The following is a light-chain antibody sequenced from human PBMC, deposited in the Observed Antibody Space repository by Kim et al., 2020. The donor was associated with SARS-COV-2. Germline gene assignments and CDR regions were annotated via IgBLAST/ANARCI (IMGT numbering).Light chain of an antibody. J-gene: IGLJ3*02. Sequence: PGGPVTLPCGSTTESVTSHHYPFWFQQKPGQAPRTLIYDTDKRQSWTPTRFSGSLRGGEAALTLSSAQPEDEADYYCLLYYGGPRVFGGGTQLTVL. CDR1: TESVTSHHY. V-gene: IGLV7-46*01. CDR3: LLYYGGPRV. CDR2: DTD.